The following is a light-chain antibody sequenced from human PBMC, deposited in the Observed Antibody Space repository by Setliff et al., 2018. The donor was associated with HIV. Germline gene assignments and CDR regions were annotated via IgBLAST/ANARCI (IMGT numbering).Light chain of an antibody. CDR3: SSYTTRNTLV. J-gene: IGLJ2*01. Sequence: QSVLTQAASVSGSPGQSITMSCTGTRSDVGGYNYVSWYQQHPGKAPKLMIYEVSYRPSGVSDRFSGSKSGNTASLTISGLQAEDEANYYCSSYTTRNTLVVGGGTK. CDR2: EVS. CDR1: RSDVGGYNY. V-gene: IGLV2-14*01.